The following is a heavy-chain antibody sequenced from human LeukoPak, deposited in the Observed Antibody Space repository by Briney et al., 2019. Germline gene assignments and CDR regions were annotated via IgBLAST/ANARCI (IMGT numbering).Heavy chain of an antibody. J-gene: IGHJ3*02. D-gene: IGHD3-3*01. CDR1: GFTFSSYA. Sequence: GGSLRLSCAASGFTFSSYAMSWVRQAPGKGLEWVSTISGSGGNSNYADSVKGRFTISRDNSKNTLNLQMNSLRAEDTAVYYCAKDLASDYDFWSGYLVHAFDIWGQGTMVTVSS. CDR2: ISGSGGNS. CDR3: AKDLASDYDFWSGYLVHAFDI. V-gene: IGHV3-23*01.